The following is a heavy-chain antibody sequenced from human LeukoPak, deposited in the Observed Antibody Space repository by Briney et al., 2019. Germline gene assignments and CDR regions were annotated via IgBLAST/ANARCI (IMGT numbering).Heavy chain of an antibody. J-gene: IGHJ4*02. CDR3: ARDQEAFDY. CDR2: IYPRDGST. Sequence: ASVMVSCKATGDIFTSNCIYRVRQAPGQGLEWMGMIYPRDGSTSYAQKFQGRVTVTRDTSTSTVHMELGGLRSEDTAVYYCARDQEAFDYWGQGTLVTVSS. CDR1: GDIFTSNC. V-gene: IGHV1-46*01.